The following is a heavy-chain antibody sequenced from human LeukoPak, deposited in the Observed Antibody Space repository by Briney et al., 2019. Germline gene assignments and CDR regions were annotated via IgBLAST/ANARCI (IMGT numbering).Heavy chain of an antibody. J-gene: IGHJ6*03. CDR1: GYTFTSYY. V-gene: IGHV1-46*01. CDR3: ARDSGCSSTSWFGGCGRYYMDV. Sequence: GASVKVSCKASGYTFTSYYMHWVRQAPGQGLEWMGIINPSGGSTSYAQKLQGRVTMTTDTSTSTDYMELRSLRSDDTAVYYCARDSGCSSTSWFGGCGRYYMDVWGKGTTVTVPS. D-gene: IGHD2-2*01. CDR2: INPSGGST.